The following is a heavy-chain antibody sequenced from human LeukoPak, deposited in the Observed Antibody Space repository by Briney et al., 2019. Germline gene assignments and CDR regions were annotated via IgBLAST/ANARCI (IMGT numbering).Heavy chain of an antibody. CDR2: ISGSGGST. Sequence: PGGSLRLSCAASGFTFSSYAMSWVRQAPGKGLEWVSAISGSGGSTYYADSVKGRFTISRDNSKNTLYLQMNSLRAEDTAVYYCASDLRGGFWTRGAFDIWGQGTMVTVSS. CDR1: GFTFSSYA. V-gene: IGHV3-23*01. D-gene: IGHD3/OR15-3a*01. CDR3: ASDLRGGFWTRGAFDI. J-gene: IGHJ3*02.